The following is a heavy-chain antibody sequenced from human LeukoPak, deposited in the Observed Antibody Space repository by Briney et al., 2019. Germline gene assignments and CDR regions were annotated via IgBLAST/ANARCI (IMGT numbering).Heavy chain of an antibody. Sequence: SETLSLTCSVSGGSISDFYWSWIRQPAGKGLEWIGRIYSSGNTNYNPSLKSRVTVSLDASKNQFSLKLSSVTAADTAVYYCARTSGDYWGQGTLATVSS. CDR2: IYSSGNT. V-gene: IGHV4-4*07. CDR1: GGSISDFY. D-gene: IGHD7-27*01. J-gene: IGHJ4*02. CDR3: ARTSGDY.